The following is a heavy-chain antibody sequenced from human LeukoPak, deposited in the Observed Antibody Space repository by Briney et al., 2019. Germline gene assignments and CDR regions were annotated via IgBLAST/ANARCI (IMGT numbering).Heavy chain of an antibody. J-gene: IGHJ4*02. CDR3: ARAVVVVAALDY. Sequence: PGGSLRLSCAASGFTFSSYAMHWVRQAPGKGLEWVAIISYDESNKYYADSVKGRFTISRDNSKNSLYLQMNSLRAEDTAVYYCARAVVVVAALDYWGQGTLVTVSS. D-gene: IGHD2-15*01. V-gene: IGHV3-30-3*01. CDR1: GFTFSSYA. CDR2: ISYDESNK.